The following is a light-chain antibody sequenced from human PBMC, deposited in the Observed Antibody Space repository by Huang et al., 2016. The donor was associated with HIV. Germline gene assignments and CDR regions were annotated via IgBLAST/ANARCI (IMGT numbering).Light chain of an antibody. CDR2: QAS. J-gene: IGKJ1*01. Sequence: DIQMTQSPSTLSASVGDRVTIICRARQSVRSWLAWYQQKPGKAPKLLSYQASTLQDGVPSRFSGSGSGTEFTLTISSLQPDDFATYYCQQYSSYIQWTFGQGTKVEI. V-gene: IGKV1-5*03. CDR3: QQYSSYIQWT. CDR1: QSVRSW.